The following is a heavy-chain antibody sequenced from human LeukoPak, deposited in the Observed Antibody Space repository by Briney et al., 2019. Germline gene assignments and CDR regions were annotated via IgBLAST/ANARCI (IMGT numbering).Heavy chain of an antibody. V-gene: IGHV3-30-3*01. CDR3: ARDLPYYDILTGYWNYYYYGMDV. Sequence: GRSLRLSCAASGFTFSSYAMHWVRQARGKGLEWVAVISYDGSNKYYADSVKGRFTISRDNSKNTLYLQMNSLRAEDTAVYYCARDLPYYDILTGYWNYYYYGMDVWGQGTTVTVSS. CDR1: GFTFSSYA. J-gene: IGHJ6*02. CDR2: ISYDGSNK. D-gene: IGHD3-9*01.